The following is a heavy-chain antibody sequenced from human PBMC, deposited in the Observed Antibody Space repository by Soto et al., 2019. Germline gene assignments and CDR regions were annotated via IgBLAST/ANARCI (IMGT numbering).Heavy chain of an antibody. Sequence: GASVKVSCKASGGTFSSYAISWVRQAPGQGLEWMGRIIPIVGTANYAQKFQGRVTMTSDTSTSTVSMELNSLGSDDTAVYFCARSLLQGDFWGQGTLVTVSS. V-gene: IGHV1-69*04. CDR3: ARSLLQGDF. J-gene: IGHJ4*02. D-gene: IGHD2-21*01. CDR1: GGTFSSYA. CDR2: IIPIVGTA.